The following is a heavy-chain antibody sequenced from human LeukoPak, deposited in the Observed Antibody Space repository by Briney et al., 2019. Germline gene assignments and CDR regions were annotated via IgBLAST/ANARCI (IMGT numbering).Heavy chain of an antibody. D-gene: IGHD6-13*01. CDR2: ISGSGGST. V-gene: IGHV3-23*01. CDR1: GFTFSSYA. CDR3: ATRGQQLVLFQH. Sequence: GGSLRLSCAASGFTFSSYAMSWVRQAPGKGLEWVSAISGSGGSTYYADSVKGRFTISRDNSKNTLYLQMNSLRAEDTAVYYCATRGQQLVLFQHWGQGTLVTVSS. J-gene: IGHJ1*01.